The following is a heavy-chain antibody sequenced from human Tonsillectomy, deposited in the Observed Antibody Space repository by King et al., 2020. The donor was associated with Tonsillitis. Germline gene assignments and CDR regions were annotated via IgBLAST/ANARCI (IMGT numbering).Heavy chain of an antibody. CDR2: ISGYNGNT. Sequence: QLVQSGAEVKKPGASVKVSCKASGYTFTSYGISWVRQAPGQGLEWMGWISGYNGNTNYAQRLQGRVTMTTDTSTSTAYMELRSLRSDDTAVYYCARDHPLGSGSYSLDYWGQGTLVTVSS. D-gene: IGHD3-10*01. V-gene: IGHV1-18*01. J-gene: IGHJ4*02. CDR1: GYTFTSYG. CDR3: ARDHPLGSGSYSLDY.